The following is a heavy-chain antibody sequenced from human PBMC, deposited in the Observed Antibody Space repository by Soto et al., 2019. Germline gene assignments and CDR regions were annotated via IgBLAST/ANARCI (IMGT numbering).Heavy chain of an antibody. CDR2: ISTYNGNT. CDR1: GYTFTSYG. V-gene: IGHV1-18*01. Sequence: QVQLVQSGPEVKKPGASVKVSCKASGYTFTSYGISWVRQAPGQGLEWMGWISTYNGNTNYAQNLQGRVTVTTDTAATTAYMELRSLRSDDTAVYYCARIGRASDSTWGQGTLVIVSS. D-gene: IGHD4-17*01. J-gene: IGHJ4*02. CDR3: ARIGRASDST.